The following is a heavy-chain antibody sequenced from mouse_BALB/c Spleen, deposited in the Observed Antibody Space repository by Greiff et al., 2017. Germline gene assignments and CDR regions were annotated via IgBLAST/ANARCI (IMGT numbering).Heavy chain of an antibody. Sequence: DVKLVESGPGLVKPSQSLSLTCTVTGYSITSDYAWNWIRQFPGNKLEWMGYISYSGSTSYNPSLKSRISITRDTSKNQFFLQLNSVTTEDTATYYCAPHYYGSSYDYAMDYWGQGTSVTVSS. J-gene: IGHJ4*01. V-gene: IGHV3-2*02. CDR2: ISYSGST. CDR3: APHYYGSSYDYAMDY. D-gene: IGHD1-1*01. CDR1: GYSITSDYA.